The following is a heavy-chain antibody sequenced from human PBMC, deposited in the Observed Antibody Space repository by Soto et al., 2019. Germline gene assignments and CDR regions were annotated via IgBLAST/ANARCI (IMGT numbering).Heavy chain of an antibody. D-gene: IGHD3-10*01. CDR2: ISYDGSNK. CDR3: AREGLLWFGELSQSNWFDP. J-gene: IGHJ5*02. CDR1: GFTFSSYA. Sequence: GGSLRLSCAASGFTFSSYAMHWVRQAPGKGLEWVAVISYDGSNKYYADSVKGRFTISRDNSKNTLYLQMNSLRAEDTAVYYCAREGLLWFGELSQSNWFDPWGQGTLVTVSS. V-gene: IGHV3-30-3*01.